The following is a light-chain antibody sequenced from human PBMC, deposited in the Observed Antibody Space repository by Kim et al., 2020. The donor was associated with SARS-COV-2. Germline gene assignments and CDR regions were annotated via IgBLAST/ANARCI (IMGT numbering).Light chain of an antibody. CDR3: QQRSNWST. J-gene: IGKJ3*01. CDR2: DAS. V-gene: IGKV3-11*01. Sequence: AVSREGRPTHSCGAKHSVSSYLLWYQQQRGQAPSLLLYDASDGATGIPARFSRSGSGAGFTLTISSLEPEDFAVYYCQQRSNWSTFGPGTKVDIK. CDR1: HSVSSY.